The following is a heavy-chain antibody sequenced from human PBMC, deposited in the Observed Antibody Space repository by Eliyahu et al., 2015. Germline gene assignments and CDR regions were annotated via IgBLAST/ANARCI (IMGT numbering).Heavy chain of an antibody. CDR2: IYYSGST. Sequence: QVQLQESGPGLVTPSQTLSLSCAVSGASMSSADYYWSWIRQHPGKGLEWIGYIYYSGSTYYNPSLRSRVTISLDTSKNQFSLKLTSVTAADTAVYYCARPAVAGTMRDAFGIWGQGTMVTVSS. D-gene: IGHD6-19*01. V-gene: IGHV4-31*11. CDR3: ARPAVAGTMRDAFGI. J-gene: IGHJ3*02. CDR1: GASMSSADYY.